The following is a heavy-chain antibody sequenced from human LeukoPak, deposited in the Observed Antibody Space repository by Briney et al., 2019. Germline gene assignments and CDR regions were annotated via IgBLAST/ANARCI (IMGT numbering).Heavy chain of an antibody. CDR2: INTDGSTT. Sequence: GGSLRLSRAASGFTFSSYAMHWVRQAPGKGLVWVSRINTDGSTTNYADSVKGRFTISRDNAKNTLYLQMNSLTVEDTAVYYCGRESSSSVTLDYWGQGTLVTVSS. J-gene: IGHJ4*02. CDR1: GFTFSSYA. V-gene: IGHV3-74*01. D-gene: IGHD6-6*01. CDR3: GRESSSSVTLDY.